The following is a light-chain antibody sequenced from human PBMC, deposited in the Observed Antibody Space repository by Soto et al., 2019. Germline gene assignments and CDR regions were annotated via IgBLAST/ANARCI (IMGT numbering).Light chain of an antibody. CDR2: AAS. Sequence: AIQMTQSPSSLSASVGDRVTITCRASQGIRNDLDWFQQKPGKAPKLLIYAASNLQSGVPARFSGSGSGTDFTLTISSLQPEDFATYYCLQYGNSPRTFGQGTKVDIK. CDR3: LQYGNSPRT. V-gene: IGKV1-6*01. J-gene: IGKJ1*01. CDR1: QGIRND.